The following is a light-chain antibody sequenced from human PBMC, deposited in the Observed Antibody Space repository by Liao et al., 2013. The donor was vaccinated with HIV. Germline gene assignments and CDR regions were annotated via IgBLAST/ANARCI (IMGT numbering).Light chain of an antibody. CDR1: KVGSNG. CDR3: QVWDALSDHPAI. Sequence: SYELTQPPSVSVAPGETARITCGGDKVGSNGVHWYQQKPGQAPVVVMYYDTERPSGIPERLSGSNSQNTATLTISRVEAGDEADYYCQVWDALSDHPAIFGGGTKLTVL. CDR2: YDT. J-gene: IGLJ2*01. V-gene: IGLV3-21*01.